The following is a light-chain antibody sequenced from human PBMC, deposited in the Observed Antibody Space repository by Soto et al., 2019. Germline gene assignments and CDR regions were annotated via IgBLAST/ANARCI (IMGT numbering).Light chain of an antibody. CDR1: QSISSW. Sequence: DIQMTQSPSPLSASVGDRVTITCRASQSISSWLAWYQQPPGKAPKLLIYKASSLESGVPSRFSGSGSGTDFTLTISSLQPDDFATYYCQQYNSYPTLGQGTKVDIK. CDR3: QQYNSYPT. J-gene: IGKJ1*01. V-gene: IGKV1-5*03. CDR2: KAS.